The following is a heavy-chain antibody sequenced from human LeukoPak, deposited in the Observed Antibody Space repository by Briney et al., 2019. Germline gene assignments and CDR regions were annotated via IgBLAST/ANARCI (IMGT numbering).Heavy chain of an antibody. V-gene: IGHV3-30*04. D-gene: IGHD2-21*02. CDR3: AKFGRSLVTASIKRRGHYWYFDL. J-gene: IGHJ2*01. CDR2: ISYDGSNE. CDR1: GFTFSSYV. Sequence: GRSLRLSCAASGFTFSSYVMHWVRQAPGKGLEWVAIISYDGSNEYYADSVKGRFTISRDNSKHTLFLQMNSLRAEDTAVYYCAKFGRSLVTASIKRRGHYWYFDLWGRGTLVTVSS.